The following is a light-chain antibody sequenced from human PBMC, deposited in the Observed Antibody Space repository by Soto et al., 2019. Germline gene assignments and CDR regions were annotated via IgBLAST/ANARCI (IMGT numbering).Light chain of an antibody. CDR3: ASWDDRLGAVM. CDR1: SSNIGGTNY. V-gene: IGLV1-47*02. Sequence: QSLLTQPPSASGTPGQKVFISCSGSSSNIGGTNYAYWYQQLPGAAPKLLMHSNDLRPSGVPERISGSKFGTAASLAISGPRSEDEAVYYCASWDDRLGAVMFGGGTQVTVL. CDR2: SND. J-gene: IGLJ3*02.